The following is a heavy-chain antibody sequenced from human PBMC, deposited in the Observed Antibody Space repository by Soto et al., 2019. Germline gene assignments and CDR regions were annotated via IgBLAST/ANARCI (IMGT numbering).Heavy chain of an antibody. D-gene: IGHD1-1*01. V-gene: IGHV1-69*17. Sequence: QVQLVQSGAEVKRPGSSVKVSCAASGDTFASYGISWVRQAPGQCLEWLGGIIPDFAITKFAQKFQDRISFTSDSSSSKTYMKLSSLSSDDTAVYYCARAKFNCEREGSTFTTHFDLWGPGTPVTVSS. CDR1: GDTFASYG. CDR2: IIPDFAIT. J-gene: IGHJ4*02. CDR3: ARAKFNCEREGSTFTTHFDL.